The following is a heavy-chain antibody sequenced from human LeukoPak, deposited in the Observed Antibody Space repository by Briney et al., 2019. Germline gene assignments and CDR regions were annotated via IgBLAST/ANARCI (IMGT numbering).Heavy chain of an antibody. CDR1: GYTFTSYQ. CDR2: INPSAGTT. Sequence: GASVKVSCKASGYTFTSYQMHWVRQAPRQGLEWMGIINPSAGTTSYAQNFQGRVIVTGDTSTSTVYMELSSLRSEDTAIYYCARDLGSWSLDYWGQGTLVTVSS. V-gene: IGHV1-46*01. CDR3: ARDLGSWSLDY. J-gene: IGHJ4*02. D-gene: IGHD6-13*01.